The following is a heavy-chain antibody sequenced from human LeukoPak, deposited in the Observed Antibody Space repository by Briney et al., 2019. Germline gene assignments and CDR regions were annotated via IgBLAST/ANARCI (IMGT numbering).Heavy chain of an antibody. CDR2: IIPILDTA. V-gene: IGHV1-69*01. CDR3: ARNLDWNCSSTSCLHWNFDL. Sequence: GSSVKVSCKASGGTLSSYAISWVRQAPGLGLEWMGGIIPILDTANYAQKFQGRVTITADESTSTAYMELSSLRSEDTAVYYCARNLDWNCSSTSCLHWNFDLWGRGTLVTVSS. D-gene: IGHD2-2*01. CDR1: GGTLSSYA. J-gene: IGHJ2*01.